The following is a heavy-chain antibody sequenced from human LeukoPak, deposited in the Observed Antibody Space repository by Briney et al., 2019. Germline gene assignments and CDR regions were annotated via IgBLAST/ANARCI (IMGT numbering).Heavy chain of an antibody. CDR3: ARFPVLDTAMA. Sequence: SSETLSLICAVYTGPFSGYYWAWIRQPPGEGLEWIGEITHNANTKYNPSLESRVIISVDTSKNQFSLKLNSVTAADTAVYYCARFPVLDTAMAWGQGTQVTVSS. J-gene: IGHJ5*02. CDR2: ITHNANT. V-gene: IGHV4-34*01. D-gene: IGHD5-18*01. CDR1: TGPFSGYY.